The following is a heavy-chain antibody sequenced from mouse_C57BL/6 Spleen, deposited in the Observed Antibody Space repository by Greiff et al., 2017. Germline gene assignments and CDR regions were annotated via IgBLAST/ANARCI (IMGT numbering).Heavy chain of an antibody. CDR2: IWSGGST. CDR1: GFSLTSYG. V-gene: IGHV2-2*01. Sequence: VKLMESGPGLVQPSQSLSISCTVSGFSLTSYGVHWVRQSPGKGLEWLGVIWSGGSTDYNAAFISRLSISKDNSKSQVFFKMNSLQADDTAVDYCAGGAGDGGYFDGWGTGTTVTVSS. D-gene: IGHD3-3*01. CDR3: AGGAGDGGYFDG. J-gene: IGHJ1*03.